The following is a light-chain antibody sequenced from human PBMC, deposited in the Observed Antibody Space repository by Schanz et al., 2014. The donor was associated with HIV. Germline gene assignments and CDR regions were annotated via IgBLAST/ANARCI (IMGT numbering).Light chain of an antibody. CDR1: QSVLYNSHNQNY. V-gene: IGKV4-1*01. CDR2: WAS. Sequence: DIVMTQSPDSLAVSLGERATINCKSSQSVLYNSHNQNYLAWYQQKPGQPPKLLIYWASIRESGVPDRFSGSGSGTHFTLTISSLQAEDAAVYYCQQYYSTPPYTFGQGTKLEIK. J-gene: IGKJ2*01. CDR3: QQYYSTPPYT.